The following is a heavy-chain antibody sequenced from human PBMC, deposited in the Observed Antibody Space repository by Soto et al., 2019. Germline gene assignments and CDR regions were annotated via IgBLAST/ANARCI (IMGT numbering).Heavy chain of an antibody. CDR3: AKDKDEGSSVGSHYYYYYYGMDV. Sequence: GGSLRLSCAASGFTFSSYGMHWVRQAPGKGLEWVAVISYDGSNKYYADSVKGRFTISRDNSKNTLYLQMNSLRAEDTAVYYCAKDKDEGSSVGSHYYYYYYGMDVWGQGTTVTVSS. CDR2: ISYDGSNK. V-gene: IGHV3-30*18. J-gene: IGHJ6*02. CDR1: GFTFSSYG. D-gene: IGHD1-26*01.